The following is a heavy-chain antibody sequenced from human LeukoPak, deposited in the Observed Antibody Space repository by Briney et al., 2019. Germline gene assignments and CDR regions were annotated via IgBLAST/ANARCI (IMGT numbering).Heavy chain of an antibody. D-gene: IGHD1-20*01. Sequence: PSETLSLTCAVSGGSISSSNWWSWVRQPPGKGLEWIGEIYHSGSTNYNPSLKSRVTISVDKSKNQFSLKLSSVTAADTAVYYCARSITGTAARYYYYGMDVWGQGTTVTVSS. J-gene: IGHJ6*02. V-gene: IGHV4-4*02. CDR1: GGSISSSNW. CDR3: ARSITGTAARYYYYGMDV. CDR2: IYHSGST.